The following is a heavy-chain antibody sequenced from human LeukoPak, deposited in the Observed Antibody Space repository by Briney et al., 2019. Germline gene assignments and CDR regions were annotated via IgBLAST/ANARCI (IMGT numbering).Heavy chain of an antibody. Sequence: GGSLRLSCAASGFSFSDYYMDWVPQAPGKGLEWAGRIRNKANSYTTEYAASVKGRFTVSRDASKSSLYLQMNSLKTEDTAVYYCVRGHWGFDCWGQGTLVTVSS. V-gene: IGHV3-72*01. CDR2: IRNKANSYTT. CDR1: GFSFSDYY. CDR3: VRGHWGFDC. D-gene: IGHD7-27*01. J-gene: IGHJ4*02.